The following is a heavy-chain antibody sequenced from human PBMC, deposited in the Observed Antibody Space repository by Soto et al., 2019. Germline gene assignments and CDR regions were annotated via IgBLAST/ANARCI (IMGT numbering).Heavy chain of an antibody. D-gene: IGHD3-22*01. Sequence: EVQLLESGGGLVQPGGSLRLSCAASGFTFSSYAMSWVRQAPGKGLEWVSAISGSGGSTYYADSVKGRFTISRDNSKNTLYLQMNSLRAEDTAAYYCAKIDIDSYEHAWGYWGQGTLVTVSS. V-gene: IGHV3-23*01. CDR1: GFTFSSYA. CDR2: ISGSGGST. CDR3: AKIDIDSYEHAWGY. J-gene: IGHJ4*02.